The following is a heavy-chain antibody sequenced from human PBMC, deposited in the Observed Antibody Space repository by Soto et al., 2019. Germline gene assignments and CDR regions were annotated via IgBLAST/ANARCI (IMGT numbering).Heavy chain of an antibody. D-gene: IGHD5-18*01. CDR1: GGTFSSYA. V-gene: IGHV1-69*06. J-gene: IGHJ4*02. CDR2: IIPIFGTA. CDR3: ARGRGYSYGLYYFDY. Sequence: ASVKVSCKASGGTFSSYAISWVRQAPGQGLEWMGGIIPIFGTANYAQKFQGRVTITADKSTSTAYMELSSLRSEDTAVYYCARGRGYSYGLYYFDYWGQGTLVTVSS.